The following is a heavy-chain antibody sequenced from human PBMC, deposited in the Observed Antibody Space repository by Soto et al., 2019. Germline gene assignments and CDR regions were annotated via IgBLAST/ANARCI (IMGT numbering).Heavy chain of an antibody. V-gene: IGHV3-48*01. CDR2: IGLGSSTK. D-gene: IGHD3-22*01. J-gene: IGHJ3*01. Sequence: GGSLRLSCAASGFTFRNYGMNWVRQARGKGLEWVSYIGLGSSTKYYADSVEGRFTISRDNAKNSLYLQMNSLRAEDTAVYYCARDQLYYNDISGRPLNAFDVWGQGTMVTVSS. CDR3: ARDQLYYNDISGRPLNAFDV. CDR1: GFTFRNYG.